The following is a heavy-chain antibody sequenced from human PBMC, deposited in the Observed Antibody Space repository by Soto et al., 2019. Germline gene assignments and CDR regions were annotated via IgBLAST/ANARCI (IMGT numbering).Heavy chain of an antibody. J-gene: IGHJ4*02. Sequence: QITLRESGPTVVKPTQTLTLTCTFSGFSLTASGVAVGWVRQSPGKALEWLGIVYWDDDKRYSPSLKSRLTITTDTSKNPVVLTMTHLDPVDTATYFCVHSPSGSYYLTDSWGQGTLVTVSS. CDR2: VYWDDDK. D-gene: IGHD1-26*01. CDR3: VHSPSGSYYLTDS. V-gene: IGHV2-5*02. CDR1: GFSLTASGVA.